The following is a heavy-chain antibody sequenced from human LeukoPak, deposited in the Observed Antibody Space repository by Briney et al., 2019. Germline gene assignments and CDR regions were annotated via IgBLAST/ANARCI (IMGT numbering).Heavy chain of an antibody. CDR3: TREDCSGGSCYVY. CDR2: IRSKANSYAT. J-gene: IGHJ4*02. Sequence: GGSLRLSCAASGFTFSGSAMHWVRQASGKGLEWVGRIRSKANSYATAYAASVKGRFTISRDDSKNTAYLQMNSPKTEDTAVYCCTREDCSGGSCYVYWGQGTLVTVSS. D-gene: IGHD2-15*01. CDR1: GFTFSGSA. V-gene: IGHV3-73*01.